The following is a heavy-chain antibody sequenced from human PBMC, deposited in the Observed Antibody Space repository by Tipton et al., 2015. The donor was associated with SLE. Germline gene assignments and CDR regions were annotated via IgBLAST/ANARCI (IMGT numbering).Heavy chain of an antibody. CDR3: ARRGQQLGRSWFDP. D-gene: IGHD6-13*01. V-gene: IGHV4-59*08. J-gene: IGHJ5*02. Sequence: TLSLTCSVSGDSITSHYWSWIRQPPGKGLEWIGNVYYGGNTRYNPSLQSRVTISVDTSKNQFSLSLFSVTAADTAVYYCARRGQQLGRSWFDPWGQGTLVTVSS. CDR1: GDSITSHY. CDR2: VYYGGNT.